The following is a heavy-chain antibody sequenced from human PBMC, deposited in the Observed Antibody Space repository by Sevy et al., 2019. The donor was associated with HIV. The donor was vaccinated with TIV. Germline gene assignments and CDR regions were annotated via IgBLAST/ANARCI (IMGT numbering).Heavy chain of an antibody. J-gene: IGHJ4*02. D-gene: IGHD3-3*01. CDR2: ISDDSRYI. V-gene: IGHV3-21*04. CDR1: GFTFRTYS. CDR3: ARDFTIFGVVSGIDY. Sequence: GGSLRLSCAASGFTFRTYSMNWVRQAPGKGLEWLSSISDDSRYIYYSDSVKGRFTTSRANTKNLLYLQMNNLRVEDTAIYYCARDFTIFGVVSGIDYWGQGNLVTVSS.